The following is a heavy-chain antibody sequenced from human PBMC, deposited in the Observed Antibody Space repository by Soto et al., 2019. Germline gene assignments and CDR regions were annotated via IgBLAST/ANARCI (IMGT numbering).Heavy chain of an antibody. CDR1: GYIFTNHY. CDR3: AGADYYDSSGFYYDY. J-gene: IGHJ4*02. D-gene: IGHD3-22*01. CDR2: INPSGGST. V-gene: IGHV1-46*01. Sequence: QVQLVQSGAEVKKPGASVKVSCKASGYIFTNHYIHWVRQAPGQGLEWMGIINPSGGSTNYLQKCQGRVTMTRDTSTRTVYLEVSSLRSEVRAVYFCAGADYYDSSGFYYDYWGQGTLVTVSS.